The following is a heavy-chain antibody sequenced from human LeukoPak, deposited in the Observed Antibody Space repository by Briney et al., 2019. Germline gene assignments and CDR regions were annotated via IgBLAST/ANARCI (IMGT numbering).Heavy chain of an antibody. Sequence: PGGSLRLSCAASGFTLSSYWMSWVRQAPGKGLEWVANINRDGSEKYYVDSVKGRFTISRDNAKNSLYLQMNSLRAEDTAVYYCARDSRLHYYGSGSYSYWGQGTLVTVSS. D-gene: IGHD3-10*01. V-gene: IGHV3-7*05. CDR3: ARDSRLHYYGSGSYSY. CDR2: INRDGSEK. J-gene: IGHJ4*02. CDR1: GFTLSSYW.